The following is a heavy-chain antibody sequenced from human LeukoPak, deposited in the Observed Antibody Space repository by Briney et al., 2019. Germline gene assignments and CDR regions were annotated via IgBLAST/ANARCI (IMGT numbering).Heavy chain of an antibody. CDR3: VRDQYLNVMTGFDE. J-gene: IGHJ4*02. V-gene: IGHV1-18*01. CDR2: TSVNNGDT. CDR1: GYMFNLYG. Sequence: ASVKVSCKASGYMFNLYGISWVRQAPGQGLEWMAWTSVNNGDTKYGQKFQGRVIVTTDTSTSTVYLELRSLRPDDTAVYYCVRDQYLNVMTGFDEWGQGTLVTVSS. D-gene: IGHD3-9*01.